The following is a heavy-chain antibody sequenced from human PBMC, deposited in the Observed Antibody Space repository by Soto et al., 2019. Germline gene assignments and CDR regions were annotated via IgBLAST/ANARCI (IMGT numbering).Heavy chain of an antibody. CDR1: GVSLTTSGGG. V-gene: IGHV2-5*01. CDR2: IFWNDDE. Sequence: SCPTLVKPPPAPAPALTFSGVSLTTSGGGVGWTPQPPGKALEWLALIFWNDDERYSPSLNSRLTITKDTSKNQVVLTMTNMDPVDTATYYCVHTGYSYDPFGYWGRGTLVTVSS. J-gene: IGHJ4*02. D-gene: IGHD5-18*01. CDR3: VHTGYSYDPFGY.